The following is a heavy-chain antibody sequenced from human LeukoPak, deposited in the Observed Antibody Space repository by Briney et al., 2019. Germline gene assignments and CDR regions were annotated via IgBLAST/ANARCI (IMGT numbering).Heavy chain of an antibody. V-gene: IGHV3-21*01. CDR1: GFTFSSYS. CDR3: ARVSFGSGSYYKENWLDP. J-gene: IGHJ5*02. D-gene: IGHD3-10*01. CDR2: ISSSSSYI. Sequence: PGGSLRLSCAASGFTFSSYSMNWVRQAPGKGLEWVSSISSSSSYIYYADSVKGRFTISRDNAKNSLYLQMNTLRAEDTAVYYCARVSFGSGSYYKENWLDPWGQGTLVTVSS.